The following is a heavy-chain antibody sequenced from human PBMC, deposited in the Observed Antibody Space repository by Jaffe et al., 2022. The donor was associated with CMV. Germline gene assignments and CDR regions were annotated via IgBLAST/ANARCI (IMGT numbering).Heavy chain of an antibody. Sequence: QVQLQQWGAGLLKPSETLSLTCAVYGGSFSGYYWSWIRQPPGKGLEWIGEINHSGSTNYNPSLKSRVTISVDTSKNQFSLKLSSVTAADTAVYYCARAFRSPRLGYCSGGSCRRLSKYYFDYWGQGTLVTVSS. D-gene: IGHD2-15*01. CDR1: GGSFSGYY. J-gene: IGHJ4*02. CDR3: ARAFRSPRLGYCSGGSCRRLSKYYFDY. V-gene: IGHV4-34*01. CDR2: INHSGST.